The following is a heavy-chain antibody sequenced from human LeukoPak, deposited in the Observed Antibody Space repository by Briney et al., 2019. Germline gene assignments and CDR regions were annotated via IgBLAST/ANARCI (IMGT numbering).Heavy chain of an antibody. V-gene: IGHV1-69*05. Sequence: SVKVSCKASGGTFSSHAISWVRQAPGQGLEWMGGIIPIFGTPNYAQKFQGRVTFTTDESTTTVYMELSSLTSEDTAVYYCAPKITTPSGSWFDPWGQGTLVTVSS. CDR1: GGTFSSHA. CDR2: IIPIFGTP. J-gene: IGHJ5*02. CDR3: APKITTPSGSWFDP. D-gene: IGHD3-10*01.